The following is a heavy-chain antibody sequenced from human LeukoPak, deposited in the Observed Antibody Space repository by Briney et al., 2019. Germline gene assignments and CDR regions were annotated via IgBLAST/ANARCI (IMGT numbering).Heavy chain of an antibody. V-gene: IGHV4-4*02. Sequence: SETLSLTCAVSGGSISSSNWWSWVRQPPGKGPEWIGYIYYSGSTNYNPSHRSRVTISIDTSKNQFSLKLSSVTAADTAVYYCASTLGGYFDYWGQGTLVTVSS. D-gene: IGHD3-16*01. CDR2: IYYSGST. CDR1: GGSISSSNW. J-gene: IGHJ4*02. CDR3: ASTLGGYFDY.